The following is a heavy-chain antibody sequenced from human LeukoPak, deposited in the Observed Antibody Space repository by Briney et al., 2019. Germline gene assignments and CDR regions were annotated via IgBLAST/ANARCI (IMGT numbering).Heavy chain of an antibody. Sequence: GGSLRLSCVASGFTFSGYGMHWVRQAPGKGLEWVAVIWYDGSKTYYADSVKGRFTISRDSSKDTLYLQMSSLRVEDTAAYYCARYLGGRNASDIWGQGTMVTVSS. V-gene: IGHV3-33*01. CDR3: ARYLGGRNASDI. CDR2: IWYDGSKT. D-gene: IGHD3-16*01. CDR1: GFTFSGYG. J-gene: IGHJ3*02.